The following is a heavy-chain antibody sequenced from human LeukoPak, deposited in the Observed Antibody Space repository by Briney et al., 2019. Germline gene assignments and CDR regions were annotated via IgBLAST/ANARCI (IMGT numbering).Heavy chain of an antibody. V-gene: IGHV1-18*01. D-gene: IGHD3-10*01. Sequence: GASVTVSCKASGYTFTSYGISWVRQAPGQGLEWMGWISAYNGNTNYAQKLQGRVTMTTDTSTSTAYMELRSLRSDDTAAYYCARAPPNSYYGSGSYPLGYWGQGTLVTVSS. CDR2: ISAYNGNT. CDR1: GYTFTSYG. CDR3: ARAPPNSYYGSGSYPLGY. J-gene: IGHJ4*02.